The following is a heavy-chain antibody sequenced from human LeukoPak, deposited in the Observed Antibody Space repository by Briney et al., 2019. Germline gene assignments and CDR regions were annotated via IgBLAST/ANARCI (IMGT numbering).Heavy chain of an antibody. CDR1: GFTFSSYA. CDR3: ARGSRWELLVIDY. Sequence: GGSLRLSCAASGFTFSSYAMHWVRQAPGKGLEYVSAISSNGGSTYYANSVKGRFTISRDNSKNTLYLQMGSLRAEDMAVYYCARGSRWELLVIDYWGQGTLVTVSS. D-gene: IGHD1-26*01. V-gene: IGHV3-64*01. J-gene: IGHJ4*02. CDR2: ISSNGGST.